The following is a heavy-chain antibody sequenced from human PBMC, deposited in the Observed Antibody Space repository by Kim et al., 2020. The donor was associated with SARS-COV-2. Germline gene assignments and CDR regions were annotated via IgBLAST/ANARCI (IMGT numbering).Heavy chain of an antibody. J-gene: IGHJ4*02. Sequence: GGSLRLSCVVSGFTFSDYCMNWVRQAPGKGLEWVSAVCGYGGRTYYIDSVKGRFTVSRDNSRNTLYLQMNSLRADDAAVYYCAKDSTEYRDKKGYFGSLEQGGQGTLVTVSS. CDR3: AKDSTEYRDKKGYFGSLEQ. D-gene: IGHD1-26*01. V-gene: IGHV3-23*01. CDR1: GFTFSDYC. CDR2: VCGYGGRT.